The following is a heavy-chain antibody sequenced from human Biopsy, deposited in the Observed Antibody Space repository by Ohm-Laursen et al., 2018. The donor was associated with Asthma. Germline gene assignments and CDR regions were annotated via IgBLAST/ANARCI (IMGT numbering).Heavy chain of an antibody. J-gene: IGHJ3*01. CDR2: VNTGNGDT. CDR1: GYNFISFA. CDR3: ARTYYDFLTGQVKDVFGV. V-gene: IGHV1-3*04. Sequence: SVKVPCKASGYNFISFAIHWVRQAPGQRLEWMGWVNTGNGDTKYSQKFQGRATITRDTSASTAYMELRSLRSEDTATYYCARTYYDFLTGQVKDVFGVWGQGTMVTVSS. D-gene: IGHD3-9*01.